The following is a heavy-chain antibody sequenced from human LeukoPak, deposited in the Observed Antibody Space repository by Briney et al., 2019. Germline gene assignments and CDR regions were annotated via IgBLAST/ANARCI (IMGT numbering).Heavy chain of an antibody. Sequence: GGSLRLSCAASGFTFNDYYMDWVRQAPGKGLEWVGRIRNKANSYSTEDAASVKGRFTISREDSKNSLYLQMNSLKTEDTAIYYCSRRNTAQKAFDIWGQGTMVTVSS. CDR2: IRNKANSYST. CDR3: SRRNTAQKAFDI. J-gene: IGHJ3*02. CDR1: GFTFNDYY. V-gene: IGHV3-72*01. D-gene: IGHD5-18*01.